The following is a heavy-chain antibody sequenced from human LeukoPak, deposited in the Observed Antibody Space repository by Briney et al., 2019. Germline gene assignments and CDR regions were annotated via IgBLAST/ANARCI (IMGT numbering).Heavy chain of an antibody. D-gene: IGHD3-10*01. J-gene: IGHJ4*02. CDR1: GVTLINHS. V-gene: IGHV1-69*13. CDR3: ARPYGSGNYINLGLDF. CDR2: TVPVFATT. Sequence: SVKVSCKASGVTLINHSIHWVRQAPGQGLEWVGRTVPVFATTAYAQKFQGRVTITADESTSTVHMELSSLTSEDMAVYYCARPYGSGNYINLGLDFWGQGTLVTVSA.